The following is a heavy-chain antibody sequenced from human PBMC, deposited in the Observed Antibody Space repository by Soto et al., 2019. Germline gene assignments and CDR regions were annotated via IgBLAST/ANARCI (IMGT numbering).Heavy chain of an antibody. J-gene: IGHJ4*02. D-gene: IGHD2-21*02. Sequence: QVQLQQWGAGLLKPSETLSLTCAVYGGSFSGYYWSWIRQPPGKGLEWIGEINHSGSTNYNPSLKSRVTISVDTSKHQFSLKLSSVTAADTAVYYCAGRHIVVVTAIPWGQGTLVTVSS. V-gene: IGHV4-34*01. CDR2: INHSGST. CDR1: GGSFSGYY. CDR3: AGRHIVVVTAIP.